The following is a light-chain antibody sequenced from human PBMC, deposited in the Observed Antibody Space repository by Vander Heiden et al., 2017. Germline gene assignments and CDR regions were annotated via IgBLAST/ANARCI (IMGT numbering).Light chain of an antibody. V-gene: IGKV4-1*01. CDR3: QQYDSTPQT. CDR1: QSVLYSSNNKNY. CDR2: WAS. J-gene: IGKJ1*01. Sequence: IVMNQSPDSLAVSLGERATINCKSSQSVLYSSNNKNYLAWYQQKPGQPPKLLIYWASTRESGVPDRFSGSGSGTDFTLTISSLQAEDVAVYYCQQYDSTPQTFGQGTKVEIK.